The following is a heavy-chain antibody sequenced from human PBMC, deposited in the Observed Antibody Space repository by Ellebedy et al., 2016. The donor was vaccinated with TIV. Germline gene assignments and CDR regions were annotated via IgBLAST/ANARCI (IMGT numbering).Heavy chain of an antibody. CDR3: ARSSNLRSAVPDRSHYYYMDV. V-gene: IGHV3-7*01. J-gene: IGHJ6*03. D-gene: IGHD2-2*01. Sequence: PGGSLRLSCAASGFTFSNYWMNWVRQAPGKGLEWVANLNHDGRGIFYVDSVRGRFTISRDNAKNSLYLQLDSLSAEDTAVYYCARSSNLRSAVPDRSHYYYMDVWGKGTTVTVSS. CDR2: LNHDGRGI. CDR1: GFTFSNYW.